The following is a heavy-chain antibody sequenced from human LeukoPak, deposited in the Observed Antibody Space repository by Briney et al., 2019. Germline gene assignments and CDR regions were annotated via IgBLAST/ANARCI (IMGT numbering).Heavy chain of an antibody. V-gene: IGHV3-30*02. Sequence: GGSLRLSCAASGFVFSDYGMHWVRQAPGKGLEWVAFVRYDGSNEYYLGSVKGRFTISRDKSKNTLYLQMNSLRAEDTAVYYCAREGRLQYYFDYWGQGTLVTVSS. J-gene: IGHJ4*02. CDR3: AREGRLQYYFDY. CDR2: VRYDGSNE. CDR1: GFVFSDYG.